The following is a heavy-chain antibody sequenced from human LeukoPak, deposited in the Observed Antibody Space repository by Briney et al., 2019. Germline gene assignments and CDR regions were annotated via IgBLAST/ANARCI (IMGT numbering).Heavy chain of an antibody. CDR2: VYRGGTT. Sequence: GGSLRLSCAASGFTVGNNQMTWVRQASGKGLEWVSLVYRGGTTRYADSVKGRLTISRDNSKNTVYLQMNSLRAEDTAVYYCVSSDSSGYYFFDYWGQGTLVTVSS. V-gene: IGHV3-66*01. CDR1: GFTVGNNQ. J-gene: IGHJ4*02. D-gene: IGHD3-22*01. CDR3: VSSDSSGYYFFDY.